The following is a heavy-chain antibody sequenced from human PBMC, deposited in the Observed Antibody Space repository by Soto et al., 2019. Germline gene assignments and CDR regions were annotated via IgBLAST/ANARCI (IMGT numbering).Heavy chain of an antibody. V-gene: IGHV3-33*01. CDR2: IWYDGSNK. CDR3: ARAALGYFDPYYYYYMDV. CDR1: GFTFSSYG. J-gene: IGHJ6*03. Sequence: QVQLVESGGGVVQPGRSLRLSCAASGFTFSSYGMYWVRQAPGKGLEWVAVIWYDGSNKYYADSVKGRFTISRDNSKNTLYLQMNSLRAEDTAVYYCARAALGYFDPYYYYYMDVWGKGTTVTVSS. D-gene: IGHD3-9*01.